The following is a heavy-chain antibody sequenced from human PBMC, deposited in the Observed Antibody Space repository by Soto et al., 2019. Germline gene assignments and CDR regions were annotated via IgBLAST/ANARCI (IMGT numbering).Heavy chain of an antibody. D-gene: IGHD3-3*01. CDR3: ARGSGADDCCDI. J-gene: IGHJ3*02. CDR2: TYYRSKWYR. V-gene: IGHV6-1*01. Sequence: PSQTLSLTCAISGDSVSSNSAAWNWIRQSPLRGLEWLGRTYYRSKWYRDYAESVKSRLTISADTSKSQFSLQLKSVTPEDTAVYYCARGSGADDCCDIWGQETMVTV. CDR1: GDSVSSNSAA.